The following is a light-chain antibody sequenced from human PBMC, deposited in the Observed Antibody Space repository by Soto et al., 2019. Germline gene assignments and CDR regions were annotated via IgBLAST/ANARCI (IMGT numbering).Light chain of an antibody. CDR2: AAS. CDR1: QLISSW. J-gene: IGKJ4*01. V-gene: IGKV1-12*01. CDR3: QQASSFPLT. Sequence: IQITQSPSSVSASVGDTVTITCRASQLISSWLAWYQQKPGKAPKLLIYAASNLPSGVPSRFSGSESGTDFTLTISSLQHEDFATYYCQQASSFPLTFGGGTKVEI.